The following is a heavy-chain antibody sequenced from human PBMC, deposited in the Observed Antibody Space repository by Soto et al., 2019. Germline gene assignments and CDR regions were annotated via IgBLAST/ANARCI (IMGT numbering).Heavy chain of an antibody. D-gene: IGHD3-3*01. V-gene: IGHV3-21*01. J-gene: IGHJ6*03. CDR2: ISSSSSYI. CDR3: ARDSSHYDFWSGYYGTVDYYMYV. CDR1: GFTFSSYS. Sequence: PGGSLRLSCAASGFTFSSYSMNWVRQAPGKGLEWVSSISSSSSYIYYADSVKGRFTISRDNAKNSLYLQMNSLRAEDTAVYYCARDSSHYDFWSGYYGTVDYYMYVWGQGTTVPVSS.